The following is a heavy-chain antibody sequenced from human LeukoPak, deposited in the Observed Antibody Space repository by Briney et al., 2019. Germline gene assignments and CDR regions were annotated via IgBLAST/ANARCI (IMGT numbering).Heavy chain of an antibody. J-gene: IGHJ3*02. CDR3: ASYIVVVPAAKRAFDI. CDR2: IIPIFGTA. V-gene: IGHV1-69*05. Sequence: ASVKVSCKASGGTFSSYAISWVRQAPGQGLEWMGGIIPIFGTANYAQKFQGRVTITTDESTSTAYMELSSLRSEDTAVYYCASYIVVVPAAKRAFDIWGQGTMVTVSS. CDR1: GGTFSSYA. D-gene: IGHD2-2*01.